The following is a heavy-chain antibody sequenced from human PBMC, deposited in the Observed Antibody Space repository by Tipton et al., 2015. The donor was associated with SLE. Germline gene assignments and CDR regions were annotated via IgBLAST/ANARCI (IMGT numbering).Heavy chain of an antibody. D-gene: IGHD4-11*01. V-gene: IGHV3-11*01. Sequence: SLRLSCSASGFTFSDYYLSWIRRAPGKGLEWVSYISGSGTTICYADSVKGRFTISRDNAKNSLYLQMNNLRAEDTAVYYCARDAPATVTTGYRFESWGQGTLVTVSS. CDR2: ISGSGTTI. CDR3: ARDAPATVTTGYRFES. J-gene: IGHJ5*01. CDR1: GFTFSDYY.